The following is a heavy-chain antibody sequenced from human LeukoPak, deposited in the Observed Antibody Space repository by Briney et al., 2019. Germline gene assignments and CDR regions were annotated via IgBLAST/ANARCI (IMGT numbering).Heavy chain of an antibody. Sequence: QPGGSLRLSCEASGFTFSSYAMSLVRQVPGKGLEWVSGISGSGGGTAYTESVKGRFTISRDNSKNTVYLQMNSLRGEDTAIYYCAKEGPVGGWPHDYWGQGTLVTVSS. V-gene: IGHV3-23*01. J-gene: IGHJ4*02. CDR2: ISGSGGGT. CDR3: AKEGPVGGWPHDY. CDR1: GFTFSSYA.